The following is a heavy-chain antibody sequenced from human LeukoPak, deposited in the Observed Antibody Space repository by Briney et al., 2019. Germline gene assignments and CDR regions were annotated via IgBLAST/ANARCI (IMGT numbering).Heavy chain of an antibody. Sequence: GGSLRLSCAASGFTLIIYWMHWLRQAPGKGLVWVSRINSDGTTTTYADSGKGRLPISRDNANNTLYLQMNSLRAEYTSVYYCARALYRHASRFDYWGQGTLVTVSS. CDR2: INSDGTTT. J-gene: IGHJ4*02. V-gene: IGHV3-74*01. CDR3: ARALYRHASRFDY. CDR1: GFTLIIYW. D-gene: IGHD2-2*02.